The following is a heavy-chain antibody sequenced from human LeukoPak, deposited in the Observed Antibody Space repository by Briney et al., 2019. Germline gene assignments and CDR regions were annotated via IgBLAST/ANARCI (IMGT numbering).Heavy chain of an antibody. CDR1: GGSISSSSYY. Sequence: PSETLSLTCTVSGGSISSSSYYWGWIRQPPGKGLEWIGSIYYSGSTYYNPSLKSRVTISVDTSKNQFSLKLSSVTAADTAVYYCAGQTKEWSLDYWGQGTLVTASS. CDR3: AGQTKEWSLDY. CDR2: IYYSGST. J-gene: IGHJ4*02. V-gene: IGHV4-39*07. D-gene: IGHD3-3*01.